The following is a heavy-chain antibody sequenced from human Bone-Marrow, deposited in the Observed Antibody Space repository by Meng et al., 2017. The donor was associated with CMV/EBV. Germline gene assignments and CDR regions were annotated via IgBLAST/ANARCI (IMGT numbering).Heavy chain of an antibody. Sequence: GESLKISCAASGFTFSSYWMNWVRQAPGKGLVWVARINSDGSSTSYADSVKGRFTISRDNAKNTLYLQMNSMRTEDTAVYDGERCVVPAAYVPSHPNSFDPWGQGTLVTVSS. CDR3: ERCVVPAAYVPSHPNSFDP. D-gene: IGHD2-2*01. CDR2: INSDGSST. CDR1: GFTFSSYW. V-gene: IGHV3-74*01. J-gene: IGHJ5*02.